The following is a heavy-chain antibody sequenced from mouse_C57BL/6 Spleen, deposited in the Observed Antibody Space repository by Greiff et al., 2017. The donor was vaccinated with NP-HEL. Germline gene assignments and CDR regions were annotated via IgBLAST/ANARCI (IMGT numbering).Heavy chain of an antibody. J-gene: IGHJ2*01. CDR2: IHPSDSDT. V-gene: IGHV1-74*01. D-gene: IGHD1-2*01. Sequence: QVQLQQPGAELVKPGASVKVSCKASGYTFTSYWMHWVKQRPGQGLEWIGRIHPSDSDTNYNQKFKGQATLTVDKSSSTAYMQLSSLTSEDSAVYYWEIGDDYDGCDYWGQGTTLTVSS. CDR1: GYTFTSYW. CDR3: EIGDDYDGCDY.